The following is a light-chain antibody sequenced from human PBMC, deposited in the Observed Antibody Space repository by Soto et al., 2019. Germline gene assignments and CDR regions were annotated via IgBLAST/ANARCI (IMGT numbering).Light chain of an antibody. V-gene: IGKV1-5*03. Sequence: GDRVTITCRASLNIGDSLSWFQQKAGKPPTQLIYKASTLKSGVPSRFSGSGSGTEFTLTISSLQPDDFATYYCQHYNSYSEAFGQGTKVDIK. J-gene: IGKJ1*01. CDR2: KAS. CDR3: QHYNSYSEA. CDR1: LNIGDS.